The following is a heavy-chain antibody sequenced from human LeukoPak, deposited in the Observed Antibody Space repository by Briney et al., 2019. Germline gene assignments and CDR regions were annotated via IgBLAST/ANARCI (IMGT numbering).Heavy chain of an antibody. CDR1: GFSVSYYF. Sequence: GGSLRLSCAASGFSVSYYFVNWVRQAPGRGLEWVSVIYSGGTTYYGNSVKGRFTVSRDISKNTLYLQMNSLEVEDTAVYYCARDGGCTAAGCPSGLFDYWGQGILVTVSS. D-gene: IGHD2-8*02. CDR2: IYSGGTT. V-gene: IGHV3-66*01. CDR3: ARDGGCTAAGCPSGLFDY. J-gene: IGHJ4*02.